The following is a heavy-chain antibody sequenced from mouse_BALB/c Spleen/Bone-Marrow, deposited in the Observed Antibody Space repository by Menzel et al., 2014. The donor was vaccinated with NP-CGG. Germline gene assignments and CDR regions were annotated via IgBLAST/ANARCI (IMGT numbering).Heavy chain of an antibody. J-gene: IGHJ3*01. Sequence: VMLVESGPELMKPGASVKISCKATGYTFSNYWIEWVKQRPGHGLEWIGEILPGSGNTHYNEKFKGKATFTADTSSNTAYMQLSSLTSEDSAVYYCTRQGFACWGQGTLVTVSA. CDR3: TRQGFAC. CDR1: GYTFSNYW. CDR2: ILPGSGNT. V-gene: IGHV1-9*01.